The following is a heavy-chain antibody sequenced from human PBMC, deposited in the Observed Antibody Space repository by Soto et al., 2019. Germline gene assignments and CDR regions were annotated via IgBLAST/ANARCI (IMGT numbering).Heavy chain of an antibody. CDR1: GYTFTSYG. CDR3: ARANLRYFDWLSYYYYMDV. V-gene: IGHV1-18*01. Sequence: ASVKVSCKASGYTFTSYGISWVRQAPGQGLEWMGWISAYNGNTNYSQKLQGRVTMTTDTSTSTAYMELRSLRSDDTAVYYCARANLRYFDWLSYYYYMDVWGKGTTVTVSS. D-gene: IGHD3-9*01. CDR2: ISAYNGNT. J-gene: IGHJ6*03.